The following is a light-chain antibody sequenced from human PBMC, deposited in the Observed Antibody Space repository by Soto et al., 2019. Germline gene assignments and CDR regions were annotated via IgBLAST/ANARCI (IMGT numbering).Light chain of an antibody. CDR2: GAS. Sequence: IVLTQSPATLSLSPREGATRSCRASQRIISNFLAWYQQKRGQAPRLLIHGASNRATGIPDRFSGSGSGTDFTLTITRLEPEDFAVYYCQQYGGSPRTFGQGTKVDIK. V-gene: IGKV3-20*01. CDR3: QQYGGSPRT. J-gene: IGKJ1*01. CDR1: QRIISNF.